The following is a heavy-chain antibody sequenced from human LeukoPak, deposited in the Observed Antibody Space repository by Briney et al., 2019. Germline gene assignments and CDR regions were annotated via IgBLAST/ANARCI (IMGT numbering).Heavy chain of an antibody. J-gene: IGHJ4*02. V-gene: IGHV3-30*02. CDR1: GFTFNNYG. Sequence: PGGSLRLSCGASGFTFNNYGMHWVRQAPGKGLEWVAFIRHDGSDKDYADSVKGRFTISRDSSKNTLYLQMSRLRAEDTAIYYCAKDSGYYGSGSFRNFDSWGQGTLVTVSS. D-gene: IGHD3-10*01. CDR3: AKDSGYYGSGSFRNFDS. CDR2: IRHDGSDK.